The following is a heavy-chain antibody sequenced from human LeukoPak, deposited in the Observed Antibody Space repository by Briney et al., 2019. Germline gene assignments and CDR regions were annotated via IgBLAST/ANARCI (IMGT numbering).Heavy chain of an antibody. Sequence: SETLSLTCTVSGGSISSYYWSWIRQPPGKGLEWIGYIYYSGSTNYNPSLKSRVTISVDTSKNQFSLKLSSVTAADTAVYYCARRSIAAAGHFDYWGQGTLVTVSS. J-gene: IGHJ4*02. D-gene: IGHD6-13*01. CDR1: GGSISSYY. CDR3: ARRSIAAAGHFDY. CDR2: IYYSGST. V-gene: IGHV4-59*08.